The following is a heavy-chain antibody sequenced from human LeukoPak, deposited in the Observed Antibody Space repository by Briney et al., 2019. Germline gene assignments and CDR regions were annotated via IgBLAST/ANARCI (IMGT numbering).Heavy chain of an antibody. Sequence: ASVKVSCKASGGTFSSYAISWVRQAPGQELEWMGGIIPIFGTANYAQKFQGRVTITTDESTSTAYRELSSLRSEDTAVYYCARVGVPAAISGFFQHWGQGTLVTVSS. CDR1: GGTFSSYA. CDR3: ARVGVPAAISGFFQH. V-gene: IGHV1-69*05. CDR2: IIPIFGTA. D-gene: IGHD2-2*02. J-gene: IGHJ1*01.